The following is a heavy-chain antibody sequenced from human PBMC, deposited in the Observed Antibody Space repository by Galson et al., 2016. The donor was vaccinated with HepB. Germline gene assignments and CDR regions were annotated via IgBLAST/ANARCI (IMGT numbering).Heavy chain of an antibody. CDR3: VKEEGGSGSYLEY. CDR1: GFIFSSYG. CDR2: ISKDGRIK. D-gene: IGHD3-10*01. V-gene: IGHV3-30*18. Sequence: SLRLSCAASGFIFSSYGMHWVRQAPGKGLEWVSVISKDGRIKNYAESEKGRFTISRDNSKNTLYLQMNTLRVEDTAVYYCVKEEGGSGSYLEYWGQGTLVTVSS. J-gene: IGHJ4*02.